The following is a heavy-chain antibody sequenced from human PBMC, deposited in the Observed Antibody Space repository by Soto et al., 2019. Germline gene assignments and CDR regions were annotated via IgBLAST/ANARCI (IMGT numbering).Heavy chain of an antibody. D-gene: IGHD6-19*01. CDR1: GDSVSINSAA. Sequence: SQTLSLTCAISGDSVSINSAAWNLIRQSPSRGLEWLGRTYYRSKWYNDYAVSVKSRITINPDTSKNQFSLQLNSVTPEDTAVYYCARTPGIVVAITVFDYWGQGTLVTVSS. V-gene: IGHV6-1*01. J-gene: IGHJ4*02. CDR2: TYYRSKWYN. CDR3: ARTPGIVVAITVFDY.